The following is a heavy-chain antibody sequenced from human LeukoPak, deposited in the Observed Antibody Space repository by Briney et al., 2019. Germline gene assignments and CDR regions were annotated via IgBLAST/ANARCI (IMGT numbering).Heavy chain of an antibody. V-gene: IGHV1-2*02. J-gene: IGHJ4*02. Sequence: ASVKVSCKASGYTFTGYYMHWVRQAPGQGLEWMGWINPNSGGTNYAQKFQGRVTMTRDTSISTAYMELNRLRSDDTAVYYCARDIIAAQLRDYWGQGTLVTVSS. CDR2: INPNSGGT. D-gene: IGHD6-6*01. CDR3: ARDIIAAQLRDY. CDR1: GYTFTGYY.